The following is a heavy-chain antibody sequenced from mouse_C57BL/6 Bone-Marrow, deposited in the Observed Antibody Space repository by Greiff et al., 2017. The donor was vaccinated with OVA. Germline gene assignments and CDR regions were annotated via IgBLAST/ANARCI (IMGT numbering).Heavy chain of an antibody. J-gene: IGHJ2*01. D-gene: IGHD4-1*01. CDR1: GYTFTDYY. V-gene: IGHV1-26*01. CDR2: INPNNGGT. Sequence: EVQLQQSGPELVKPGASVKISCKASGYTFTDYYMNWVKQSHGKSLEWIGDINPNNGGTSYNQKFKGKATLTVDKSSSTAYMELRSLTSEDSAVYYCARCWDARGYFDYWGQGTTLTVSS. CDR3: ARCWDARGYFDY.